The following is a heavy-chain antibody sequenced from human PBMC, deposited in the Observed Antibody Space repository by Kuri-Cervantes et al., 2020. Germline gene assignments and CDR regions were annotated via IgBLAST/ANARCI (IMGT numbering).Heavy chain of an antibody. V-gene: IGHV1-69*05. J-gene: IGHJ6*03. CDR2: IIPIFGTA. Sequence: SVKVSCKASGYTFTGYYMHWVRQAPGQGLEWMGGIIPIFGTANYAQKFQGRVTITTDESTSTAYMELSSLRSEDTAVYYCARGYTTTWSGYYMDVWGKGTTVTVSS. CDR3: ARGYTTTWSGYYMDV. CDR1: GYTFTGYY. D-gene: IGHD2-2*01.